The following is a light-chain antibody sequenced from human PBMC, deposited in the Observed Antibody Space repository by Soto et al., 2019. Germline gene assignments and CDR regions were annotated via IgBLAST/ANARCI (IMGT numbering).Light chain of an antibody. J-gene: IGKJ1*01. V-gene: IGKV1-5*03. CDR1: QSISSW. CDR3: QQYKSYET. Sequence: DIQMTQSPSTLSASLGDRVTITFRASQSISSWLAWYQQKPGKTPKLLIYKASSLESGAPSRFSGSGSGTEFTLTISSLQPDDFATYYCQQYKSYETFGQGTKVDNK. CDR2: KAS.